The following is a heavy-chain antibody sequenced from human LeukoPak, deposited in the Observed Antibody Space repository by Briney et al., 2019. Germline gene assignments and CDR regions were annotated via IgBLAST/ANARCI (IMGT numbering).Heavy chain of an antibody. CDR2: IIGSAANT. Sequence: GGSLRLSCGASGLTVSSYAMSWVRQAPGKGLEWVSTIIGSAANTYYADSVKGRFTISRDDSKNTVYLQMNSLRAEDTTVYSCAKYTSGTSYRGLDQWGHGTLVTVSS. CDR1: GLTVSSYA. D-gene: IGHD3-10*01. CDR3: AKYTSGTSYRGLDQ. J-gene: IGHJ4*01. V-gene: IGHV3-23*01.